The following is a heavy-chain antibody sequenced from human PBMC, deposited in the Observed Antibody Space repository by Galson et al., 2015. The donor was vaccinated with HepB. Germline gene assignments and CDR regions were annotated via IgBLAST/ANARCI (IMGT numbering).Heavy chain of an antibody. D-gene: IGHD3-16*02. Sequence: TLSLTCAVYGGSFSGYYWSWIRQPPGKGLEWIGEINHSGSTNYNPSLKSRVTISVDTSKNQFSLKLSSVTAADTAVYYCARVRYDYIWGSYRKTPYWYFDLWGRGTLVTVSS. CDR1: GGSFSGYY. CDR3: ARVRYDYIWGSYRKTPYWYFDL. J-gene: IGHJ2*01. CDR2: INHSGST. V-gene: IGHV4-34*01.